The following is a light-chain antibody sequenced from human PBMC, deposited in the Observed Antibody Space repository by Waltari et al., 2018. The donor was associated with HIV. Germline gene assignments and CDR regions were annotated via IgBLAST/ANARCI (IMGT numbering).Light chain of an antibody. CDR2: EVS. J-gene: IGKJ3*01. Sequence: DIVMTQTPLSLSVTPGQPASISCKSSQSLLHSDGMTFLYWYLQKPGQPPQLLIYEVSNRFSGVSHRFSGSGSGTDFTLKISRVEAEDLGVYYCMQGTNWPVTFGPGTRVDIK. CDR3: MQGTNWPVT. CDR1: QSLLHSDGMTF. V-gene: IGKV2D-29*01.